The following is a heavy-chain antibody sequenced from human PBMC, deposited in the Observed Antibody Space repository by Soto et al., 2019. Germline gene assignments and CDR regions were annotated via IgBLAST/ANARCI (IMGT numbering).Heavy chain of an antibody. D-gene: IGHD6-13*01. V-gene: IGHV3-33*01. CDR3: ARDGIAAAGTWGLFDY. Sequence: QVQLVESGGGVVQPGRSLRLSCAASGFTFSSYGMHWVRQAPGKGLEWVAVIWYDGSNKYYADSVKGRFTISRDNSKNTLYLKMNSQRAEDTAVYYCARDGIAAAGTWGLFDYWGQGTLVTVSS. CDR2: IWYDGSNK. J-gene: IGHJ4*02. CDR1: GFTFSSYG.